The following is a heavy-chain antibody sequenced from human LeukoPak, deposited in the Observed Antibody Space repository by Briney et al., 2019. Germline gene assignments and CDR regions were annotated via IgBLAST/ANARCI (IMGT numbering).Heavy chain of an antibody. V-gene: IGHV1-8*01. Sequence: ASVKVSCKASGYTFTSYDINWVRQATGQGLEWMGWMNPNSGNTAYAQNLQGRVTMTRNSSISTAYMELSSLRSEDTAVYYCAKLGNYYGSGIYNMAYGGQGTRV. CDR3: AKLGNYYGSGIYNMAY. D-gene: IGHD3-10*01. CDR2: MNPNSGNT. J-gene: IGHJ4*02. CDR1: GYTFTSYD.